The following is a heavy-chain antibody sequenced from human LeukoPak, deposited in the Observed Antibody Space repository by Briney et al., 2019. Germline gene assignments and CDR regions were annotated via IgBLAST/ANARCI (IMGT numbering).Heavy chain of an antibody. V-gene: IGHV3-20*04. CDR3: ARDQWINYGDVRDAFDI. CDR1: GFTLDDYG. J-gene: IGHJ3*02. D-gene: IGHD4-17*01. CDR2: INWNGGST. Sequence: PGGSLRLSCAASGFTLDDYGMSWVGQGRGKGLEGVSGINWNGGSTVYADSVKGRFTISRDNAKNSLYLQMNSLRAEDTALYFCARDQWINYGDVRDAFDIWGQGTMVTVSS.